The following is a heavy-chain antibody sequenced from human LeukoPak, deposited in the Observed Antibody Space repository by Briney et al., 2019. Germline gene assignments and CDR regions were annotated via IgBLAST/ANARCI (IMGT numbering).Heavy chain of an antibody. V-gene: IGHV3-23*01. CDR3: AKDNVEKFGPDAFDI. D-gene: IGHD3-16*01. CDR1: GFTFNNYA. CDR2: ISYSGGST. J-gene: IGHJ3*02. Sequence: PGGSLRLSCVASGFTFNNYAMSWVRQAPGQGLGWVSCISYSGGSTYYEESVKGRFTISRDNSKSTLHLQMNSLRAEDTAVYYCAKDNVEKFGPDAFDIWGQGTMVTVSS.